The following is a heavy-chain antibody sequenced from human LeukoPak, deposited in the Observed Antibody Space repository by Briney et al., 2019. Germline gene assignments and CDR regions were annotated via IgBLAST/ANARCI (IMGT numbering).Heavy chain of an antibody. Sequence: SETLSLTCTVSGGSITSSLYHWGWIRQSPGKNLEWLGSIYYTGTTHYNPSLKSRVTISVDTSKNQFSLNLSSVTAADTAVYYCARQEIGLRSFDPWGQGTLVTVSS. V-gene: IGHV4-39*01. J-gene: IGHJ5*02. CDR3: ARQEIGLRSFDP. CDR1: GGSITSSLYH. D-gene: IGHD3/OR15-3a*01. CDR2: IYYTGTT.